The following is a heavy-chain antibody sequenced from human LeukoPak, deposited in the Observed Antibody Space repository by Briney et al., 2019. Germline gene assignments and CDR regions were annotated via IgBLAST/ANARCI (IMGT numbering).Heavy chain of an antibody. CDR1: GFTCSSYA. J-gene: IGHJ4*02. CDR3: ARSSSYGDYSFDY. Sequence: PGRSLRLSCAASGFTCSSYAMHWVRPAPGKGLEWVAVISYDGSNKYYADSVKGRFTISRDNSKNTLYLQMNSLRAEDTAVYYCARSSSYGDYSFDYWGQGTLVTVSS. V-gene: IGHV3-30-3*01. CDR2: ISYDGSNK. D-gene: IGHD4-17*01.